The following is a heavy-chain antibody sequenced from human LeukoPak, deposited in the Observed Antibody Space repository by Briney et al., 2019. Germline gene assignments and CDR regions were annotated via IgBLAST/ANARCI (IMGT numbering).Heavy chain of an antibody. V-gene: IGHV4-39*07. Sequence: AETLSLTCTVSGVSISSSSYYWGWIRQPPGKGLEGIGRIYHSGSTYYNPSLKSRVTISVDTSKNQFSLKLSSVTAADTAVYYCARGVARSSKFHFSSYFHYWGQGTLVTVSS. J-gene: IGHJ4*02. CDR3: ARGVARSSKFHFSSYFHY. CDR1: GVSISSSSYY. D-gene: IGHD6-6*01. CDR2: IYHSGST.